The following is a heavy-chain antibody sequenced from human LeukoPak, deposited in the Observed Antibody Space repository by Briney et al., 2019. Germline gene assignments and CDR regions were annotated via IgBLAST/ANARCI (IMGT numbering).Heavy chain of an antibody. V-gene: IGHV1-2*06. Sequence: AAVKVSCKASGYTFTGYYMHWVRQAPGQGLEWMGRINPNSGGTNYAQKFQGRVTMTRDTSISTAYMELSRLRSGDTAVYYCARYSGSYYSANYFDYWGQGTLVTVFS. CDR2: INPNSGGT. CDR3: ARYSGSYYSANYFDY. J-gene: IGHJ4*02. D-gene: IGHD1-26*01. CDR1: GYTFTGYY.